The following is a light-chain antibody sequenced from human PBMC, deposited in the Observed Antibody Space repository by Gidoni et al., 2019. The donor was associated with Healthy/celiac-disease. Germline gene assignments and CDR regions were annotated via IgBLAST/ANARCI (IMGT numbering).Light chain of an antibody. J-gene: IGKJ1*01. CDR1: QSISSY. CDR2: AAS. CDR3: QQSYSTFVT. Sequence: DIQMTQSPSSLSASVGDRVTITCRASQSISSYLNWYQQKPGKAPKLLIYAASSLQSGVPSRFSGSGSGTDFTLTISSQQPEDFATYYCQQSYSTFVTFXQXTKVEIK. V-gene: IGKV1-39*01.